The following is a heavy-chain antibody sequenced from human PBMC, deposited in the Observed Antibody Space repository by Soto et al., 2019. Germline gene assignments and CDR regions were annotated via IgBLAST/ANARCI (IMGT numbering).Heavy chain of an antibody. D-gene: IGHD3-22*01. CDR2: ISSSGSTI. J-gene: IGHJ3*02. Sequence: QVQLVESGGGLVKPGGSLRLSCAASGFTFSDYYMSWIRQAPGKWLEWVSYISSSGSTIYYADSVKGRFTISRDNAKNSLYLQMNSLRAEDTAVYYGARDEDSSGYYYPAFDIWGQGTMVTVSS. CDR3: ARDEDSSGYYYPAFDI. CDR1: GFTFSDYY. V-gene: IGHV3-11*01.